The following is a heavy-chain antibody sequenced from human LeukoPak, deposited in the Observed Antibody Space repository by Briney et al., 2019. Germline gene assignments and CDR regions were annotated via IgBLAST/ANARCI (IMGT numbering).Heavy chain of an antibody. CDR1: GFTFSSYG. CDR3: AKQSLMIVVVIPIDY. D-gene: IGHD3-22*01. V-gene: IGHV3-23*01. J-gene: IGHJ4*02. CDR2: ISGSGGST. Sequence: GGSLRLSCAASGFTFSSYGMSWVRQAPGKGLEWVSAISGSGGSTYYADSVKGRFTISRDNSKNTLYLQMNSLRAEDTAVYYCAKQSLMIVVVIPIDYWGQGTLVAVSS.